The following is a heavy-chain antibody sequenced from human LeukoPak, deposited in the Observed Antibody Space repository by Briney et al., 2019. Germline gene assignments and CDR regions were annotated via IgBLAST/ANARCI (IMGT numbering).Heavy chain of an antibody. V-gene: IGHV1-2*06. CDR2: INPNSGGT. CDR1: GGTFSSYA. Sequence: ASVKVSCKASGGTFSSYAISWVRQAPGQGLEWMGRINPNSGGTNYAQKFQGRVTMTRDTSISTAYMELSRLRSDDTAVYYCARDRAVLLWFGDTYYFDYWGQGTLVTVSS. D-gene: IGHD3-10*01. J-gene: IGHJ4*02. CDR3: ARDRAVLLWFGDTYYFDY.